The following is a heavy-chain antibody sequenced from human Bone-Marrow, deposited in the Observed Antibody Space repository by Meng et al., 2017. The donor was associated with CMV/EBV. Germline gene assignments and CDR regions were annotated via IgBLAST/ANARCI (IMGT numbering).Heavy chain of an antibody. CDR3: AKDVVVVPRGYGMDV. Sequence: SVKVSCKASGGTFSSYAISWVRQAPGQGLEWMGGIIPILGIANYAQKFQGRVTITADKSTSTAYMELSSLRDEDTAVYYCAKDVVVVPRGYGMDVWGQGTTVTVSS. D-gene: IGHD2-2*01. CDR2: IIPILGIA. CDR1: GGTFSSYA. V-gene: IGHV1-69*10. J-gene: IGHJ6*02.